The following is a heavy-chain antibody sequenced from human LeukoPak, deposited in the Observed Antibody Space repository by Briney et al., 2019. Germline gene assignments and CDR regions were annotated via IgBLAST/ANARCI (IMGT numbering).Heavy chain of an antibody. CDR2: IYYSGST. V-gene: IGHV4-59*08. CDR1: GGSISSYY. Sequence: PSETLSLTCTVSGGSISSYYWSWIRQPPGKGLEWIGYIYYSGSTYYNPSLKSRVTISVDTSKNQFSLKLSSVTAADTAVYYCARYLGSRDPDDAFDIWGQGTTVTVSS. CDR3: ARYLGSRDPDDAFDI. D-gene: IGHD3-16*01. J-gene: IGHJ3*02.